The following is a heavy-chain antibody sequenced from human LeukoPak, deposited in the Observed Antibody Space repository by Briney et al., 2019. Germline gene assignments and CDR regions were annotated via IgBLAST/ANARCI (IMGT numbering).Heavy chain of an antibody. D-gene: IGHD2/OR15-2a*01. Sequence: GASVTVSYKASGYTFIHYYIHWVRHAPGQGLEWMGWINPNSGGTKYAQKFQGRVTMTRDTSISTAYMELSRLRSDDTAVYYCATEISDWGQGTLVTVSS. CDR2: INPNSGGT. V-gene: IGHV1-2*02. CDR3: ATEISD. CDR1: GYTFIHYY. J-gene: IGHJ4*02.